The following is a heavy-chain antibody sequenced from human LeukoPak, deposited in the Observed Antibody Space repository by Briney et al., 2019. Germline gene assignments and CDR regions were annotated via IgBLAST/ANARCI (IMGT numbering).Heavy chain of an antibody. D-gene: IGHD3-10*01. Sequence: GGSLRLSCAVSGLTFSSYWMSWVRQAPGKGLEWVANIKQDGSEKYYVDSVKGRSTISRDNAKNSLYLQMNSLRAEDTALYYCAKDPHPAQFGAFDIWGQGTMVTVSS. CDR2: IKQDGSEK. CDR3: AKDPHPAQFGAFDI. V-gene: IGHV3-7*03. J-gene: IGHJ3*02. CDR1: GLTFSSYW.